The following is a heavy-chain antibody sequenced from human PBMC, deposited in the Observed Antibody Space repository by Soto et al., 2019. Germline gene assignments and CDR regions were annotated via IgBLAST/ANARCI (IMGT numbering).Heavy chain of an antibody. CDR3: ARGEGENWFDP. V-gene: IGHV4-34*01. J-gene: IGHJ5*02. Sequence: QVQLQQWGAGLLKPSETLSLTCAVYGGSFSGYYWTWIRQPPGKGLEWIGEINHSGNTNYNPSLKSRVTISVDTSKNQFYLKLSSVTAADTAVYYCARGEGENWFDPWGQGTLVTVSS. CDR2: INHSGNT. CDR1: GGSFSGYY.